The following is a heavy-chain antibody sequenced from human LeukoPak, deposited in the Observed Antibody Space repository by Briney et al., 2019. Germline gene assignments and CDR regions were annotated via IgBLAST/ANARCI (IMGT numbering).Heavy chain of an antibody. Sequence: GASVEVSCKASGYTFTNYGITWVRQAPGQGLEWMGWISAYNGNTNYAQKFQGRVTMTTDTSTSTAYMELRSLRSDDTAVYYCTRDKGYSSSWFAQVFDYWGQGTLVTVSS. CDR1: GYTFTNYG. J-gene: IGHJ4*02. V-gene: IGHV1-18*01. D-gene: IGHD6-13*01. CDR3: TRDKGYSSSWFAQVFDY. CDR2: ISAYNGNT.